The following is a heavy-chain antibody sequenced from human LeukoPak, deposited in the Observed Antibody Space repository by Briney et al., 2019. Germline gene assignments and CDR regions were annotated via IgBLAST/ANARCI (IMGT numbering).Heavy chain of an antibody. CDR2: ISYDGSNK. V-gene: IGHV3-30*14. D-gene: IGHD3-3*01. CDR1: GFTFSSYA. Sequence: GRSLRLSCAASGFTFSSYAMHWVRQAPGKGLEWVAVISYDGSNKYYAESVKGRFTISRDNSKNTLYLQMNSLRAEDTAVYYCARVLENLNTENWFDPWGQGTLVTVSS. J-gene: IGHJ5*02. CDR3: ARVLENLNTENWFDP.